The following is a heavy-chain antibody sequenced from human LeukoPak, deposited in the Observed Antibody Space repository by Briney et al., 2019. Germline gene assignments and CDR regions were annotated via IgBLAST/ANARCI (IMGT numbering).Heavy chain of an antibody. D-gene: IGHD1-26*01. Sequence: PGGSLKLSCAASGFTFSDSAVHWARQASGKGLEWVGRIRSKANSYATAHAASVKGRFTISRDNSKNTVNLQMNSLRTDDTAIYYCARDRVYSGNDYVGLDYWGQGTLVTVSS. CDR2: IRSKANSYAT. CDR1: GFTFSDSA. V-gene: IGHV3-73*01. J-gene: IGHJ4*02. CDR3: ARDRVYSGNDYVGLDY.